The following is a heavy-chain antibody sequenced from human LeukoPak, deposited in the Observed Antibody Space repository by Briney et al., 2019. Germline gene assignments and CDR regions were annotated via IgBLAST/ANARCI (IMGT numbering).Heavy chain of an antibody. Sequence: GGSLRLSCAASGFQFCVFDMHWIRQAIGKGLGWVAASTAGETFYPDSVRGRFTISRENAQNTLYLQMNILRAGDTAVYYCARAVYGSGSPRCGLDVWGRGTTVTVSS. CDR1: GFQFCVFD. J-gene: IGHJ6*02. CDR3: ARAVYGSGSPRCGLDV. D-gene: IGHD3-10*01. CDR2: STAGET. V-gene: IGHV3-13*01.